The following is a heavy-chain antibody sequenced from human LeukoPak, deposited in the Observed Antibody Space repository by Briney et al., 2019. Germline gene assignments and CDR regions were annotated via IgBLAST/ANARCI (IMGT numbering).Heavy chain of an antibody. J-gene: IGHJ4*02. Sequence: PSETLSLTCAVYGGSFSGYYWSWIRQPPGKGLEWIGEINHSGSTNYNPSLKSRVTISVDTSKNQFSLKLSSVTAADTAVYYCARVYVWGSYRPYFDYWDQGTLVTVSS. CDR3: ARVYVWGSYRPYFDY. V-gene: IGHV4-34*01. D-gene: IGHD3-16*02. CDR2: INHSGST. CDR1: GGSFSGYY.